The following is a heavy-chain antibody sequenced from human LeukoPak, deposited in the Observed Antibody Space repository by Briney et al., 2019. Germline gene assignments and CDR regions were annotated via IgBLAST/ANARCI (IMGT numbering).Heavy chain of an antibody. CDR1: GGSISSGGYY. CDR3: ARDDYDSSGSVGY. V-gene: IGHV4-31*03. J-gene: IGHJ4*02. D-gene: IGHD3-22*01. CDR2: IYYSGST. Sequence: PSQTLSLTCTVSGGSISSGGYYWSWIRQHPGKGLEWIGYIYYSGSTYYNPSLKSRVTISVDTSKNRFSLKLSSVTAADTAVYYCARDDYDSSGSVGYWGQGTLVTVSS.